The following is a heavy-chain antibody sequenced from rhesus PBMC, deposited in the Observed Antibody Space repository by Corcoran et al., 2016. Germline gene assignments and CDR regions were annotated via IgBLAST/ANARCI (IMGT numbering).Heavy chain of an antibody. CDR1: GFSFSDYY. CDR2: ILSDGSKK. Sequence: EVQLVESGGGLAKPGGSLRLSCAASGFSFSDYYMYWVRQAPGKGLEWVAVILSDGSKKYYADSVKYRFTISRDNSKNMLYLQVNNLKLEDTAVYYCARSWPGFDYWGQGVLVTVSS. J-gene: IGHJ4*01. V-gene: IGHV3-54*02. D-gene: IGHD1-38*01. CDR3: ARSWPGFDY.